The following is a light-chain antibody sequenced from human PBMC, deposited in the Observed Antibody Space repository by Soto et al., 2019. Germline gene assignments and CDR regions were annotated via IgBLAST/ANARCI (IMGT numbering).Light chain of an antibody. Sequence: DIQMTQSPSSLSASVGDRVTITCRASQGISSSLAWFQQKPGKAPKTLIYAASSLHSGVPSRFSGSGSGTEFTLTISSLQSEDFAVYSCQQYRDWPLTFGGGTKVDLK. CDR1: QGISSS. CDR3: QQYRDWPLT. CDR2: AAS. J-gene: IGKJ4*01. V-gene: IGKV1-16*01.